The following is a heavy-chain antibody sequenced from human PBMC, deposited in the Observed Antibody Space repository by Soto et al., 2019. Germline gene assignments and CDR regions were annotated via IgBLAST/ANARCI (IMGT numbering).Heavy chain of an antibody. CDR1: GFTFSHYG. V-gene: IGHV3-30*03. D-gene: IGHD6-19*01. J-gene: IGHJ4*02. CDR2: ISHDGIKQ. Sequence: QVQLVESGGGVVQPGRSLRLSCAASGFTFSHYGMHWVRQAPGKGLEWVAIISHDGIKQYYADSVKGRFTISRDSSNNTLYLQMNSLRAADTAVYFCATHSLGYSSVWYIPHWGLGTLVTVSS. CDR3: ATHSLGYSSVWYIPH.